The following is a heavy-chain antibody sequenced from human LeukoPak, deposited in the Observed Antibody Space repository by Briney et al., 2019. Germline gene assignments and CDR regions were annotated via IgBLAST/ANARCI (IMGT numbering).Heavy chain of an antibody. J-gene: IGHJ4*02. CDR2: IYPGDSDT. V-gene: IGHV5-51*01. D-gene: IGHD6-13*01. CDR1: GYSFTSYW. CDR3: ARQGDSSWLNKFDY. Sequence: GESLKISCKGSGYSFTSYWIGWVRQMAGKGLEWMGIIYPGDSDTKYSPSFQGQVTISADRSISTAYLQWSSLKAPDTAMYYCARQGDSSWLNKFDYWGQGTLVTVSS.